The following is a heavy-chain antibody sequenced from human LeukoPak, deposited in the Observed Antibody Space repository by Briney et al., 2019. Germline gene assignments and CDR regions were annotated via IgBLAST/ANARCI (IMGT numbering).Heavy chain of an antibody. Sequence: PGGSLRLSCAASGFTFSSYSMAWVRQAPGKGLEWLSYITSSSNINYADSVKGRFTISGDNAKNSLYLQMNSLRDEDTAVYYCARSANPGVHEFDPWGQGTLVTVSS. D-gene: IGHD6-6*01. CDR3: ARSANPGVHEFDP. V-gene: IGHV3-48*02. J-gene: IGHJ5*02. CDR1: GFTFSSYS. CDR2: ITSSSNI.